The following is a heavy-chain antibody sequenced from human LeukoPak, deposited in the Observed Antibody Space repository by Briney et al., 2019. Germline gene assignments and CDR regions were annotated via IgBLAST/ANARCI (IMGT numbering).Heavy chain of an antibody. CDR1: GYTFTSYA. CDR3: ARDLFPSGSYYRESNAFDI. CDR2: INAGNGNT. V-gene: IGHV1-3*01. Sequence: GASVKVSCKASGYTFTSYAMHWVRQAPGQRLEWMGWINAGNGNTKYSQEFQGRVTITRDTSASTAYMELRSLRSDDTAVYYCARDLFPSGSYYRESNAFDIWGQGTMVTVSS. D-gene: IGHD1-26*01. J-gene: IGHJ3*02.